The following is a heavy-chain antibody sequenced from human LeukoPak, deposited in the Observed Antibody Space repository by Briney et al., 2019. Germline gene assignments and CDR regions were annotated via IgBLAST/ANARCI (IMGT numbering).Heavy chain of an antibody. CDR2: ISSNGGST. CDR3: ARSSILTTVTTDY. CDR1: GFTFSSYA. V-gene: IGHV3-64*01. Sequence: GGSLRLSRAASGFTFSSYAMHWVRQAPGEGLEYGSAISSNGGSTYYANSVKGRFTISRDNSKNTLYLQMGSLRAEDMAVYYCARSSILTTVTTDYWGQGTLVTVSS. D-gene: IGHD4-17*01. J-gene: IGHJ4*02.